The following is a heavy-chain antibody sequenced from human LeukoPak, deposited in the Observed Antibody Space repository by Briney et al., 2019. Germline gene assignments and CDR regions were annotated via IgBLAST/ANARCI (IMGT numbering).Heavy chain of an antibody. V-gene: IGHV3-23*01. CDR1: GFTFSTYW. CDR2: ISGSGGST. CDR3: AKASAMIVVVSKHFDY. Sequence: GGSLRLSCAASGFTFSTYWMTWVRQAPGKGLEWVSAISGSGGSTYYADSVKGRFTISRDNSKNTLYLQMNSLRAEDTAVYYCAKASAMIVVVSKHFDYWGQGTLVTVSS. D-gene: IGHD3-22*01. J-gene: IGHJ4*02.